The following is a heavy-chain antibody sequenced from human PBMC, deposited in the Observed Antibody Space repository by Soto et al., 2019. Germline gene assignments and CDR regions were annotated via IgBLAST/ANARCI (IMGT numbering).Heavy chain of an antibody. CDR2: IWYDGSNK. CDR1: GFTFSSYG. Sequence: QVQLVESGGGVVQPGRSLRLSCAASGFTFSSYGMHWVRQAPGKGLEWVAVIWYDGSNKYYADSVKGRFTISRDNSKNTLYLQMNSLRAEDTAVYYCARESYSSTRRNWFDPWGQGTLVTVSS. D-gene: IGHD6-13*01. J-gene: IGHJ5*02. CDR3: ARESYSSTRRNWFDP. V-gene: IGHV3-33*01.